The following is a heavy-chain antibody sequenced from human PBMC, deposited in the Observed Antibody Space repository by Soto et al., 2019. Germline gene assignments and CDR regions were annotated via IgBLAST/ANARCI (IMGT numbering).Heavy chain of an antibody. Sequence: QVQLVQSGAEVKKPGASVKVSCKDSGSTFTSYDINWVRQATGQGLEWMGWMNPNTGNTGYAQKFQGRVTMTRNTSISTAYMELSSLRSEDTAVYYCARGEEWRSHFDLWGRGTLVTVSS. CDR1: GSTFTSYD. CDR3: ARGEEWRSHFDL. CDR2: MNPNTGNT. V-gene: IGHV1-8*01. D-gene: IGHD2-8*01. J-gene: IGHJ2*01.